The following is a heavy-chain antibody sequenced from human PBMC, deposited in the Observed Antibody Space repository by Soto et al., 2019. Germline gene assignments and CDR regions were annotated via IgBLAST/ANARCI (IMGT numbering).Heavy chain of an antibody. CDR3: ARVADIVVVPAAPFDY. V-gene: IGHV4-34*01. D-gene: IGHD2-2*01. Sequence: TSETLSLTCAVYGGSFSGYYWSWIRQPPGKGLEWIGEINHSGSTNYNPSLKSRVTISVDTSKNQFSLKLSSVTAADTAVYYCARVADIVVVPAAPFDYWGQGTLVTVSS. CDR1: GGSFSGYY. J-gene: IGHJ4*02. CDR2: INHSGST.